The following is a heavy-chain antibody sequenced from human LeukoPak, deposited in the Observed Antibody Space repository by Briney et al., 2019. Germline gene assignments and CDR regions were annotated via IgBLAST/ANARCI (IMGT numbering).Heavy chain of an antibody. Sequence: SETLSLTCTVSGGSISSSGYYWGWIRQPPGKGLEWIGIIYYSGTTYYNPSLKSRVVLSLDTSKNQYSLKLSSVTAADTAVYYCARFFCRASNCYNAFDVWGQGTLVSVSS. CDR2: IYYSGTT. CDR1: GGSISSSGYY. D-gene: IGHD2-21*01. J-gene: IGHJ3*01. CDR3: ARFFCRASNCYNAFDV. V-gene: IGHV4-39*07.